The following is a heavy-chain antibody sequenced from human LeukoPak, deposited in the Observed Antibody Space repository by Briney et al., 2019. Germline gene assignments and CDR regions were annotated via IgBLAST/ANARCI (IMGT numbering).Heavy chain of an antibody. V-gene: IGHV3-48*03. CDR1: GFTFSSYE. J-gene: IGHJ4*02. CDR3: ARVDFDWLFHFVGY. Sequence: PGGSLRLSCAASGFTFSSYEMNWVRQAPGKGLEWVSYISSSGSTIYYADSVKGRFTISRDNAKNSLYLQVNSLRAEDTAVYYCARVDFDWLFHFVGYWGQGTLVTVSS. D-gene: IGHD3-9*01. CDR2: ISSSGSTI.